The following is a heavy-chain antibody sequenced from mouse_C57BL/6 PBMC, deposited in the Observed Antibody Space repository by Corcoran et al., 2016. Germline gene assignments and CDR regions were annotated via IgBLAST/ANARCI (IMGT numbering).Heavy chain of an antibody. CDR3: ARDYYGSRGYFDV. CDR1: GYTFTSYD. CDR2: IYPRDGST. Sequence: QVQLQQSGPELVKPGASVKLSCKASGYTFTSYDINWVKQRPGQGLEWIGRIYPRDGSTKYNEKFKGKATLTVDTSSSTAYMELHSLTSEDSAVYFCARDYYGSRGYFDVWGTGTTVTVSS. V-gene: IGHV1-85*01. J-gene: IGHJ1*03. D-gene: IGHD1-1*01.